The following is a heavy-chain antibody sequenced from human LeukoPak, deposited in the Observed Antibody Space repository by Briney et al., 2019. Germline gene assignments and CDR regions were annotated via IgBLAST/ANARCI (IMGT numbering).Heavy chain of an antibody. CDR2: IRYDGSNK. Sequence: GGSLRLSCAASGFTFSSYGMHWVRQAPGKGLEWVAIIRYDGSNKYYADSVKGRFTISRDNSKNTLYLQMNSLRAEDTAVYYCAKGGYGGNSGGGYFDYWGQGTLVTVSS. V-gene: IGHV3-30*02. J-gene: IGHJ4*02. D-gene: IGHD4-23*01. CDR1: GFTFSSYG. CDR3: AKGGYGGNSGGGYFDY.